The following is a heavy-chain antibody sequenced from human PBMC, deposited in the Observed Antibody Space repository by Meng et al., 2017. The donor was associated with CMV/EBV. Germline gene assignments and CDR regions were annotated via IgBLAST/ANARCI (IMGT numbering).Heavy chain of an antibody. D-gene: IGHD3-22*01. CDR1: GFTFSDYY. CDR3: ARDKTYYYDSSGLLGG. V-gene: IGHV3-11*04. J-gene: IGHJ4*02. CDR2: ISSSGSTI. Sequence: GESLKISCAASGFTFSDYYMSWICQAPGKGLEWVSYISSSGSTIYYADSVKGRFTISRDNAKNSLYLQMNSLRAEDTAVYYCARDKTYYYDSSGLLGGWGQGTLVTVSS.